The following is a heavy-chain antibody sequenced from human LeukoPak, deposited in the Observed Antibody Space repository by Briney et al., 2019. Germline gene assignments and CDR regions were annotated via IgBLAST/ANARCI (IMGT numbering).Heavy chain of an antibody. V-gene: IGHV4-59*01. CDR3: AREGYYGNNGHYPFGP. Sequence: SETLSLTCTVSGGSISSYYWSWIRQPPGKGLEWIGYIYDDGSTNYNPSLKSRVTISVDTSKNQFSLKLGSVTAADTAVYYCAREGYYGNNGHYPFGPWGQGTLVTVSS. CDR2: IYDDGST. D-gene: IGHD3-22*01. J-gene: IGHJ5*02. CDR1: GGSISSYY.